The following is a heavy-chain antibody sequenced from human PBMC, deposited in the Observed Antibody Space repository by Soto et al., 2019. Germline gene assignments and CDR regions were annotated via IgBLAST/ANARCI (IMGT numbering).Heavy chain of an antibody. CDR3: ARALKPYDSSGYYDY. Sequence: ASVKVSCKASGYTFTSYGISRVRQAPGQGLEWMGWISAYNGNTNYAQKLQGRVTMTTDTSTSTAYMELRSLRSDDTAVYYCARALKPYDSSGYYDYWGQGTLVTVSS. J-gene: IGHJ4*02. CDR1: GYTFTSYG. D-gene: IGHD3-22*01. CDR2: ISAYNGNT. V-gene: IGHV1-18*01.